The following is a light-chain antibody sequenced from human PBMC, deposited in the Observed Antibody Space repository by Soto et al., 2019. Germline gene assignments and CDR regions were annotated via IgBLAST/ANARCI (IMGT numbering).Light chain of an antibody. CDR3: CSYAGSNNLDV. Sequence: QSALTQPPSASGSPGQSVTISCTGTSSDVGGYDSVSWYQQHPGKAPKVIIYDVSQRPSGVPDRFSGSKSGNRASLTVSGLQAEDEADYYCCSYAGSNNLDVFGTGTKVTVL. CDR1: SSDVGGYDS. V-gene: IGLV2-8*01. CDR2: DVS. J-gene: IGLJ1*01.